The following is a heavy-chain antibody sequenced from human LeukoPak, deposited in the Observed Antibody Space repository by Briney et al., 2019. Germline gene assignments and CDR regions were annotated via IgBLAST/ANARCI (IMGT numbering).Heavy chain of an antibody. Sequence: GGSLRLSCAASGFTFSDYYMSWIRLAPGKGLEWVSYISSSGSTIYYADSVKGRFTISRDNAKNSLYLQMNSLRAEDTAVYYCARGGVYCSGGSCNPLRFDYWGQGTLVTVSS. CDR1: GFTFSDYY. J-gene: IGHJ4*02. CDR2: ISSSGSTI. CDR3: ARGGVYCSGGSCNPLRFDY. V-gene: IGHV3-11*01. D-gene: IGHD2-15*01.